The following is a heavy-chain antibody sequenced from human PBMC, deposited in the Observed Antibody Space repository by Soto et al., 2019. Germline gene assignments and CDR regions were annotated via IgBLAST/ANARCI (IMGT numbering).Heavy chain of an antibody. Sequence: SQTLSLTCAISGDSVSSNSAAWNWIRQSPSRGLEWLGRTYYRSKWYNDYAVSVKSRITINPDTSKNQFSLQLNSVTPEDTAVYYCARQFVSLLGGDSYYYYGIDVSGQGTTVTSP. D-gene: IGHD3-9*01. J-gene: IGHJ6*02. CDR1: GDSVSSNSAA. V-gene: IGHV6-1*01. CDR2: TYYRSKWYN. CDR3: ARQFVSLLGGDSYYYYGIDV.